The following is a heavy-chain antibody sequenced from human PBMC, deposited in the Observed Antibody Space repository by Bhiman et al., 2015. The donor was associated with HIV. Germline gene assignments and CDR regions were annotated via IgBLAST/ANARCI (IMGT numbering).Heavy chain of an antibody. CDR3: ARFTFHFDWLPDYYFDY. CDR1: GFTFSSYE. J-gene: IGHJ4*02. V-gene: IGHV3-48*03. CDR2: ISSSGSTI. D-gene: IGHD3-9*01. Sequence: EVQLVESGGGLVQPGGSLRLSCAASGFTFSSYEMNWVRQAPGKGLEWVSYISSSGSTIYYADSVKGRFTISRDNAKNSLYLQMNSLRAEDTAVYYCARFTFHFDWLPDYYFDYWGQGTLVTVSS.